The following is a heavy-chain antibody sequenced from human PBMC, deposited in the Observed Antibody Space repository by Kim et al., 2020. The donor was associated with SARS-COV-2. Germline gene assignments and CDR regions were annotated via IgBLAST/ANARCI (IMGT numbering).Heavy chain of an antibody. J-gene: IGHJ6*02. Sequence: SETLSLTCAVYGGSFSGYYWSWIRQPPGKGLEWIGEINHSGSTNYNPSLKSRVTISVDTSKNQFSLKLSSVTAADTAVYYCARGLIEDTVTTSEVYYYYGMDVWGQGTTVTVSS. CDR3: ARGLIEDTVTTSEVYYYYGMDV. CDR2: INHSGST. CDR1: GGSFSGYY. V-gene: IGHV4-34*01. D-gene: IGHD4-17*01.